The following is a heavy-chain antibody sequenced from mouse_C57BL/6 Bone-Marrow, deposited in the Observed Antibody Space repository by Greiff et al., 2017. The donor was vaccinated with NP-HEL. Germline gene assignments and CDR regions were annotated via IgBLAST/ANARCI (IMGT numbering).Heavy chain of an antibody. CDR2: IRSKSNNYAT. CDR1: GFSFNTYA. CDR3: VRSPHYYGSRIWYFDV. Sequence: EVKLVESGGGLVQPKGSLKLSCAASGFSFNTYAMNWVRQAPGKGLEWVARIRSKSNNYATYYADSVKDRFTISRDDSESMLYLQMNNLKTEDTAMYYCVRSPHYYGSRIWYFDVWGTGTTVTVSS. D-gene: IGHD1-1*01. V-gene: IGHV10-1*01. J-gene: IGHJ1*03.